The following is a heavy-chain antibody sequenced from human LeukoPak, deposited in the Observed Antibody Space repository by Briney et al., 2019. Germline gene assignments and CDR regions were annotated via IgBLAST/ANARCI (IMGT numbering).Heavy chain of an antibody. CDR1: GYTFTGYY. CDR3: ARDGGQKSFDY. CDR2: INPNNGDT. J-gene: IGHJ4*02. V-gene: IGHV1-2*02. Sequence: ASVKVSCKASGYTFTGYYMHWVRQAPGQGLEWMGWINPNNGDTNYAQKFQGRVTITRDTSISTAYMELNRLRSDDTAVYYCARDGGQKSFDYWGQGALVTVSS. D-gene: IGHD2-15*01.